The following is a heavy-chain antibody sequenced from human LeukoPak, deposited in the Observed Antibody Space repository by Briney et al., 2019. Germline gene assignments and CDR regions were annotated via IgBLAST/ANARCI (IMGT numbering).Heavy chain of an antibody. CDR3: ASLTHSYYADPAGYYPFYYMDV. CDR2: INYSGTT. V-gene: IGHV4-39*02. J-gene: IGHJ6*03. CDR1: GFTFSTSW. D-gene: IGHD3-22*01. Sequence: GSLRLSCAASGFTFSTSWMHWVRQPPGKGLEWIGRINYSGTTYYSPSLKSRVTISVDTSRNHFSLKVTSVTAADTAVYYCASLTHSYYADPAGYYPFYYMDVWGKGTTVTVSS.